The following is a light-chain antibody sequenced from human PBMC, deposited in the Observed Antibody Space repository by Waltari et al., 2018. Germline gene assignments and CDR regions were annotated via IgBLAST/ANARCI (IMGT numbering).Light chain of an antibody. Sequence: CRASQGISSWLAWYQQKPGKAPKRLIYKASSLESGVPARFSGSGSGTEFTLTISSLQPDDFATYYCQQYNSYRYTFGQGTKLEIK. J-gene: IGKJ2*01. V-gene: IGKV1-5*03. CDR3: QQYNSYRYT. CDR2: KAS. CDR1: QGISSW.